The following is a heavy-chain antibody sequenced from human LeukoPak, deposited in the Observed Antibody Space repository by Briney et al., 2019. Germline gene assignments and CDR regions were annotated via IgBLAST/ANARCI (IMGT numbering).Heavy chain of an antibody. V-gene: IGHV3-23*01. CDR1: GFTFSSYA. Sequence: PGGSLRLSCAASGFTFSSYAMSWVRQAPGKGLEWVSGVSGSGSSTYYADSVKGRFTISRDNSKNTLYVQMNSLRAEDTAVYYCAKGELELFEPHLVDYWGQGTLVTVSS. CDR2: VSGSGSST. D-gene: IGHD1-7*01. CDR3: AKGELELFEPHLVDY. J-gene: IGHJ4*02.